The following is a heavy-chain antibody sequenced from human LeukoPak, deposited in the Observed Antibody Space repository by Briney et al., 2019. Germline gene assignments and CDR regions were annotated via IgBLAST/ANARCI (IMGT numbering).Heavy chain of an antibody. CDR3: ARVRLDNTMNFDY. CDR1: GYTFTSYA. V-gene: IGHV1-18*01. CDR2: ISASKGNT. D-gene: IGHD3-22*01. Sequence: ASVKVSCKASGYTFTSYAITWVRQAPGQGLEWMGWISASKGNTNYAQKLQGRVTMTTDTSTPTAYMELRSLRSDDTAVYYCARVRLDNTMNFDYWGQGTLVTVSS. J-gene: IGHJ4*02.